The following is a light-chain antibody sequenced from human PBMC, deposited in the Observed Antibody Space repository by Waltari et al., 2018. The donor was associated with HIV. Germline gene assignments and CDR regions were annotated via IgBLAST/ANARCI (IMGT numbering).Light chain of an antibody. J-gene: IGLJ3*02. CDR3: AAWDDSLNAWV. CDR2: SNK. CDR1: SSNIGSNI. V-gene: IGLV1-44*01. Sequence: QSVLTQPPSASGTPGQRVSISCSGSSSNIGSNIVNWYQQLPGTAPKPLIYSNKQRPSGVPGRFAGSKSGTLASRAISGLQSEDEAEYYCAAWDDSLNAWVFGGGTKRTVL.